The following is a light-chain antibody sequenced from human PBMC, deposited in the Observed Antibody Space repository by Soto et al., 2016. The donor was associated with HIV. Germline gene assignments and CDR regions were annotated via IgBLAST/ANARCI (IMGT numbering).Light chain of an antibody. J-gene: IGLJ1*01. CDR3: QAWDSTSLGVF. CDR2: QDN. Sequence: SYDLTQAPSVSVSPGQTASITCSGDKLGDKYVCWYQQKPGQSPVLVIYQDNKRPSGIPERFSGSNSGNTATLTISGTQAIDEAEYYCQAWDSTSLGVFFGTGTKVTVL. V-gene: IGLV3-1*01. CDR1: KLGDKY.